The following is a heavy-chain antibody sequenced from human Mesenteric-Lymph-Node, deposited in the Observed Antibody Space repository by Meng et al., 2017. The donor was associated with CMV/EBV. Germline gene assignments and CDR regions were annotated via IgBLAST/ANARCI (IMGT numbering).Heavy chain of an antibody. CDR1: GYTFTTYG. CDR3: ARFLGGDDSYFDY. D-gene: IGHD5-12*01. J-gene: IGHJ4*02. CDR2: INTDTGNP. V-gene: IGHV7-4-1*02. Sequence: KVSGYTFTTYGITGVRQAPGQGLEWMGWINTDTGNPTYAQGFTGRFVFSLDTSVSTAYLQISSLNTEDTAVYYCARFLGGDDSYFDYWGQGTLVTVSS.